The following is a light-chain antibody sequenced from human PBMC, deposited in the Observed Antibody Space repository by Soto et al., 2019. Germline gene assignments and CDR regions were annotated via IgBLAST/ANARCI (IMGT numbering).Light chain of an antibody. CDR2: LAS. CDR3: KQNNSYPTP. J-gene: IGKJ3*01. V-gene: IGKV1-5*03. CDR1: QSFSNW. Sequence: DIQMTQSPSTLSASVGDRVTITCRASQSFSNWLAWYQQKPGKAPKLLIYLASTLVFGVPSRFSGSGSGTESTLPISGLQLDNFAIYYCKQNNSYPTPFGPGTK.